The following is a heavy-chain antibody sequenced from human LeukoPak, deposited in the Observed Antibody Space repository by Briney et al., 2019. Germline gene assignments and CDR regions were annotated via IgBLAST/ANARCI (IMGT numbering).Heavy chain of an antibody. J-gene: IGHJ4*01. Sequence: SWGSLPLSCAASGFTFSSYGMHWVRQAPGKGLEWVAVIWYDGSNKYYADSVKGRFTISRDNSKNTLYLQMSSLRAEDTAVYYCARENLMSYHPFDYWGHGSLVTVSS. CDR1: GFTFSSYG. D-gene: IGHD1-26*01. CDR2: IWYDGSNK. V-gene: IGHV3-33*01. CDR3: ARENLMSYHPFDY.